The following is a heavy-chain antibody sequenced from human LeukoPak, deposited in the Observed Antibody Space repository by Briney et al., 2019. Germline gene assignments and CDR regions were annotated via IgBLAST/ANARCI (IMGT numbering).Heavy chain of an antibody. J-gene: IGHJ5*02. CDR3: ARVGRSVLRLFLGFDP. CDR2: INHSGST. CDR1: GGSFSGYY. Sequence: SETLSLTCAVYGGSFSGYYWSWIRQPPGKGLERIGEINHSGSTNYNPSLKSRVTIPVDTSKNQFSLKLSSVTAADTAVYYCARVGRSVLRLFLGFDPWGQGTLVTVSS. D-gene: IGHD3-3*01. V-gene: IGHV4-34*01.